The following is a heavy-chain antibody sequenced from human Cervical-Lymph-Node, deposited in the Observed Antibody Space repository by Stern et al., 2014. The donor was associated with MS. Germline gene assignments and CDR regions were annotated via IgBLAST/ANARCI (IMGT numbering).Heavy chain of an antibody. V-gene: IGHV1-69*01. D-gene: IGHD1-1*01. CDR3: ARDNDDHGMDV. J-gene: IGHJ6*02. Sequence: VQLVESGAEVKKPGSSGKVSCTASGDTFINFGISWVRLAPGQGLEGMGGIIPILGTAEYIQRFEGRLTISADESATTVYMELNSLRSDDTAVYYCARDNDDHGMDVWGQGTTVIVSS. CDR2: IIPILGTA. CDR1: GDTFINFG.